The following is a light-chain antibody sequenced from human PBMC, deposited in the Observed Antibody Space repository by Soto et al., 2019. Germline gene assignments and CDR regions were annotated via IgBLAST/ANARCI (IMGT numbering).Light chain of an antibody. CDR3: SSFAGSNNFPYV. J-gene: IGLJ1*01. V-gene: IGLV2-14*01. Sequence: QSVLTQPASVSGSPGQSITISCTGTSSDTAGYNYVSWYQQHPGKAPKLMIYEVSTRPSGVSNRFSGPQSGNTASLTISGLQAEDEANYYCSSFAGSNNFPYVFGTGTKVTVL. CDR1: SSDTAGYNY. CDR2: EVS.